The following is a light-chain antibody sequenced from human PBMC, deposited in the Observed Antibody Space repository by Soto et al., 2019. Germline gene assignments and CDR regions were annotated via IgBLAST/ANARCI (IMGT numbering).Light chain of an antibody. J-gene: IGKJ5*01. V-gene: IGKV3-20*01. CDR1: QSVSSSY. Sequence: EILLTQSPGTLSLSPGERATLSCRASQSVSSSYLAWYQQKPGQAPRLLIYGASSRATGISDRFSGSGSRTDFTLTISRLEPEDFAVYYCQQYGSSPNTFGQGTRMEIK. CDR3: QQYGSSPNT. CDR2: GAS.